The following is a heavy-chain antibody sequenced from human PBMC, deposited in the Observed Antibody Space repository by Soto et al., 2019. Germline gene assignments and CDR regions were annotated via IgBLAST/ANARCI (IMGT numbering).Heavy chain of an antibody. CDR1: GYTFTGYY. CDR2: INPNSGGT. J-gene: IGHJ3*02. D-gene: IGHD6-13*01. V-gene: IGHV1-2*04. CDR3: ARVGSRHDNRSRWYYSFDI. Sequence: SVKLSCKASGYTFTGYYMHWVRQAPGQGLEWMGWINPNSGGTNYAQKFQGWVTMTRDTSISTAYMELSRLRSDDTAVYYCARVGSRHDNRSRWYYSFDIWCYG.